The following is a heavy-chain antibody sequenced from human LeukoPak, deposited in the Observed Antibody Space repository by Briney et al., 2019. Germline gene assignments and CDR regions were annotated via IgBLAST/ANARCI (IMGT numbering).Heavy chain of an antibody. Sequence: GGSLRLSCAASGFTFSSYAMHWVRQAPGKGLEWVAVISYDGSNKYYADSVKGRFTISRDNSKNTLYLQMNSLRAEDTAVYYCARDKRRVVVIKMGAFDIWGQGTMVTVSS. CDR3: ARDKRRVVVIKMGAFDI. D-gene: IGHD3-22*01. J-gene: IGHJ3*02. CDR1: GFTFSSYA. CDR2: ISYDGSNK. V-gene: IGHV3-30*04.